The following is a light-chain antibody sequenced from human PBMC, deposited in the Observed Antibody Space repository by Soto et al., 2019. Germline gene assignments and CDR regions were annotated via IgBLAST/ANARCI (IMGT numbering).Light chain of an antibody. V-gene: IGKV1-17*01. CDR2: TTS. J-gene: IGKJ1*01. CDR1: QGIRND. CDR3: LRYNSYPRT. Sequence: DIQITQSTSSLSASVGDRVTITCRASQGIRNDLGWYQQKPGKAPKRLLYTTSSLQSGVPSRVSGSGSETELTLTICSLQPEDFAAYNCLRYNSYPRTFGQGIKVEVK.